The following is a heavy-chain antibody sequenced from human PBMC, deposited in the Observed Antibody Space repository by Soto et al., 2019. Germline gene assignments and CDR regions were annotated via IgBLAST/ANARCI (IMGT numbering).Heavy chain of an antibody. CDR1: DDSIISDGYY. Sequence: PSETLSLTCTVSDDSIISDGYYWGWIRQPPGRGLEWIGSVYYRGSTYHTPSLKSRVVISADTSKKQFSLILSSVTAADTAVYFCARQSGAPSSSPYYFDYWGRGALVTVSS. J-gene: IGHJ4*02. D-gene: IGHD3-10*01. V-gene: IGHV4-39*01. CDR2: VYYRGST. CDR3: ARQSGAPSSSPYYFDY.